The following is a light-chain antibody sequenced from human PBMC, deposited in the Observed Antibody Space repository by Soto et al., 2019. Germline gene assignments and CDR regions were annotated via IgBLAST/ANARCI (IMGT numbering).Light chain of an antibody. CDR1: QSISTY. CDR3: QNSVDIPYT. CDR2: AAS. Sequence: DIQMTQSPSSLSASVGDRVTITYRASQSISTYLNWYQQKPGRAPNLLIHAASSLLSGVPSRFSGSGSGTDFTLTISSLQPEDFATYYCQNSVDIPYTFGQGTKLDMK. J-gene: IGKJ2*01. V-gene: IGKV1-39*01.